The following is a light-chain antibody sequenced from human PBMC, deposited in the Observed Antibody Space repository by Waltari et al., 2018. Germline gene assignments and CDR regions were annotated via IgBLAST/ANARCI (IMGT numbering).Light chain of an antibody. V-gene: IGLV2-14*01. CDR3: SSYTSSSTLEV. CDR1: SSDVGGYNY. CDR2: EVS. J-gene: IGLJ3*02. Sequence: QSALTQPASVSGSPGQSITISCTGTSSDVGGYNYVSWYQQHPGKAPKLMIYEVSNRPSGVSHRVSGPESGNTASLTISGLQAEDEADYYCSSYTSSSTLEVFGGGTKLTVL.